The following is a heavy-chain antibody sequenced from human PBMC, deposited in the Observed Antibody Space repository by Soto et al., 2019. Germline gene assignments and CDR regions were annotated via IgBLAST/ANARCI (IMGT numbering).Heavy chain of an antibody. Sequence: QVQLVESGGGVVQPGRSLRLSCAASGFTFSSYGMHWDRQAPGKGLEWVAVIWYDGSNKYYADSVKGRFTISRDNSKNTLYLQMNSLRAEDTAVYYCARDYGDHFDYWGQGTLVTVSS. D-gene: IGHD4-17*01. CDR2: IWYDGSNK. J-gene: IGHJ4*02. V-gene: IGHV3-33*01. CDR1: GFTFSSYG. CDR3: ARDYGDHFDY.